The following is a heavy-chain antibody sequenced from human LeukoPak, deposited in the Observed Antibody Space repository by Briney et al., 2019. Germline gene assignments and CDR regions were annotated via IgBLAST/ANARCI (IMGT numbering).Heavy chain of an antibody. CDR3: ARDRRGRAVANPYYYNGMDV. CDR2: ISAYNGNT. D-gene: IGHD6-19*01. Sequence: ASVKVSCKASGYTFTSYGISWVRQAPGQGLEWMGWISAYNGNTRYAQKFQGRVTMTTDTSTRTAYVEMRSLRSDDTAVYYCARDRRGRAVANPYYYNGMDVWGEGTTVTVSS. V-gene: IGHV1-18*01. CDR1: GYTFTSYG. J-gene: IGHJ6*04.